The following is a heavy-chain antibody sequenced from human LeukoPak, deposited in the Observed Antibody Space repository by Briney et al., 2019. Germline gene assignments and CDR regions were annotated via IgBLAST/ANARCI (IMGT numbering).Heavy chain of an antibody. J-gene: IGHJ4*02. CDR1: GFMFTDYY. CDR3: ARDLVAAATTGGYYFEY. Sequence: PGGSLRLSCAASGFMFTDYYMSWFRQTPGKGLEWLSYISPSSAYTNFADSVKGRFTISRDNAKNSLYLQMNSLRVEDTAVHYCARDLVAAATTGGYYFEYWGQGTLVTVSS. D-gene: IGHD6-25*01. V-gene: IGHV3-11*05. CDR2: ISPSSAYT.